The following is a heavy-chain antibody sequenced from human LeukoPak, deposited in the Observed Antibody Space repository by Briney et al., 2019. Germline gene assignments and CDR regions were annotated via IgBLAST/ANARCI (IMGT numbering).Heavy chain of an antibody. CDR1: GFTFSSYG. V-gene: IGHV3-30*18. J-gene: IGHJ4*02. D-gene: IGHD6-13*01. CDR2: ISYDGSNK. CDR3: AKDPRSSWYFDY. Sequence: GGSLRLSCAASGFTFSSYGMHWVRQAPGKGLEWVAVISYDGSNKYYADSVKGRFTISRDNSKNTLYLQMNSLRAEDTAVYYCAKDPRSSWYFDYWGQGTLVTVSS.